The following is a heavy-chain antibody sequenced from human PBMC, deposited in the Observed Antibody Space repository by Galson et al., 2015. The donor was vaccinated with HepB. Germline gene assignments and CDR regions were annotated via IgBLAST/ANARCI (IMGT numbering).Heavy chain of an antibody. CDR1: GFTFSTFS. CDR2: ITTRGRTI. Sequence: SLRLSCAASGFTFSTFSMNWVRQAPGKGLEWISYITTRGRTIQYADSVKGRFTISRDNAKNSLYLEMNSLRADDTAVYYCARGRPSGTYFDYWGQGTLVTVSS. D-gene: IGHD6-25*01. V-gene: IGHV3-48*04. CDR3: ARGRPSGTYFDY. J-gene: IGHJ4*02.